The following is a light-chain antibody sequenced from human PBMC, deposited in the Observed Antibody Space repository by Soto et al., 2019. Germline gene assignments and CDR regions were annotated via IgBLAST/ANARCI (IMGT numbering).Light chain of an antibody. CDR2: ADS. V-gene: IGKV3-11*01. J-gene: IGKJ5*01. CDR1: QRVSGY. Sequence: EIVLTQSPATLSLSPGETATLSCRASQRVSGYIGWYQQKPGKAPRLLIYADSNRATGIPARFSGSGSGTDFTLTISSLEPEDFSVYYCQQRYNWTITFGQGTRLEIK. CDR3: QQRYNWTIT.